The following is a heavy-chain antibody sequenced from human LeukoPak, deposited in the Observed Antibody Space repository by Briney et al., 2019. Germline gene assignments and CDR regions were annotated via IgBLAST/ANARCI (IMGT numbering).Heavy chain of an antibody. CDR1: GFTFSNYA. CDR2: ISGSGGTT. D-gene: IGHD4-17*01. J-gene: IGHJ4*02. CDR3: AKDGYGDHTVDY. Sequence: LSGGSLRLSCAASGFTFSNYAMSWVRQAPGKGLEWVSGISGSGGTTYYADSVKGRFTISRDNSKNTLYLQMNSLRAEDTAVYYCAKDGYGDHTVDYWGQGTLVTVSS. V-gene: IGHV3-23*01.